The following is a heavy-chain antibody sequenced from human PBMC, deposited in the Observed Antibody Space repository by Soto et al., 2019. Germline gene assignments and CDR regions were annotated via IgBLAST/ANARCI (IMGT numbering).Heavy chain of an antibody. V-gene: IGHV4-59*01. CDR2: IYYSGST. Sequence: PSETLSLTCTVSGGSISSYYWSWVRQPPGKGLEWIGYIYYSGSTNYNPSLKSRVTISVDTSKNQFSLKLSSVTAADTAVYYCARVGFAYGEYPEAFYIWGQGTMVTVSS. CDR3: ARVGFAYGEYPEAFYI. CDR1: GGSISSYY. J-gene: IGHJ3*02. D-gene: IGHD4-17*01.